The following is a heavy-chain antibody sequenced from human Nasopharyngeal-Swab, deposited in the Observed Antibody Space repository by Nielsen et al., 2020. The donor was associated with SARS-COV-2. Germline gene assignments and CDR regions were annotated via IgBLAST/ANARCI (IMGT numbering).Heavy chain of an antibody. D-gene: IGHD3-10*01. CDR3: VYGSGSYYNLYY. J-gene: IGHJ4*02. Sequence: SVKVSCKASGGTFSSYAISWVRQAPGQGLEWMGGIIPIFGTANYAQKFQGRATITADESTSTAYMELSSLRSEDTAVYYCVYGSGSYYNLYYWGQGTLVTVSS. CDR2: IIPIFGTA. V-gene: IGHV1-69*13. CDR1: GGTFSSYA.